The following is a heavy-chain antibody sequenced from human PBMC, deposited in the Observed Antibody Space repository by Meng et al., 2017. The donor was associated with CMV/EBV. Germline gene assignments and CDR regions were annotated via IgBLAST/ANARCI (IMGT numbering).Heavy chain of an antibody. Sequence: SVKVSCKASGYTFTSYGISWVRQAPGQGLEWMGWISAYNGNTNYAQKLQGRVTMTTDTSTSTAYMELRSLRSDDTAVYYCARDPGYCSSTSCPYYYYYGMDVWGQGTTVTV. D-gene: IGHD2-2*03. CDR1: GYTFTSYG. V-gene: IGHV1-18*01. CDR2: ISAYNGNT. J-gene: IGHJ6*02. CDR3: ARDPGYCSSTSCPYYYYYGMDV.